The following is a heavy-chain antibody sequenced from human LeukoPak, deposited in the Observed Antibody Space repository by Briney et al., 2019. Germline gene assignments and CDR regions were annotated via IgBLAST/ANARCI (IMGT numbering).Heavy chain of an antibody. CDR1: GRSISTYY. D-gene: IGHD3-9*01. V-gene: IGHV4-4*07. Sequence: PSETLSHICTVSGRSISTYYCSWTRQPAGKGLELIGLISASGSTIYNPSLKSRVTMSVDTSKNQFSLRVTSVTAADTAMYYCVIFTSGRRHTRFYMDVWGNGTTVTVSS. CDR2: ISASGST. CDR3: VIFTSGRRHTRFYMDV. J-gene: IGHJ6*03.